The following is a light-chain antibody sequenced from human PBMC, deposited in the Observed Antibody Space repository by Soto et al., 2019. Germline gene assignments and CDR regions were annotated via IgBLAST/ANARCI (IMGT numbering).Light chain of an antibody. CDR2: AAS. J-gene: IGKJ3*01. CDR1: QDIRNF. Sequence: DIPMTQSPTSLSASVGDRVTITCRASQDIRNFVAWYQQKPEKAPKLLIYAASTLQSGVPSRFSGSGSGTDFTLTINSLQPEDVATYSCQKYSSVPVFGPGTKVEIK. CDR3: QKYSSVPV. V-gene: IGKV1-27*01.